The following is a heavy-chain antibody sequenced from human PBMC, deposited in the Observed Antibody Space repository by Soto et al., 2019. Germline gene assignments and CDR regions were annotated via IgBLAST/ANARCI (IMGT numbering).Heavy chain of an antibody. D-gene: IGHD3-9*01. J-gene: IGHJ4*02. Sequence: GGSLRLSCAASGFTFSSYGMHWVRQAPGKGLEWVAVISYDGSNKYYADSVKGRFTISRDNSKNTLYLQMNSLRAEDTAVYYCAKGTDYDILTGYYTFDYWGQGTLVTVSS. V-gene: IGHV3-30*18. CDR1: GFTFSSYG. CDR2: ISYDGSNK. CDR3: AKGTDYDILTGYYTFDY.